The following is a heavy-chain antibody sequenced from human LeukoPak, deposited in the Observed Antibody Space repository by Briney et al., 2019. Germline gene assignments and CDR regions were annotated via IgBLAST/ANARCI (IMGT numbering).Heavy chain of an antibody. CDR2: ISTDGGGT. J-gene: IGHJ4*02. V-gene: IGHV3-23*01. D-gene: IGHD3-22*01. CDR1: GLIYNNYH. CDR3: AKGSSGYFFDI. Sequence: GGSLTLSCAVSGLIYNNYHLVWLRQSPGGGLEGVSDISTDGGGTTYAAFATGRFSVPRDNSKDTLSLQMTSLRVEDTALYSCAKGSSGYFFDIWGQGTLVTVSS.